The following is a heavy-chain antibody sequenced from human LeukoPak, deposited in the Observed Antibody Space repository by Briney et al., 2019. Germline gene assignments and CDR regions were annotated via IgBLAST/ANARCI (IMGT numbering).Heavy chain of an antibody. CDR3: AKESDGADASYYYDSSGYSQNFDY. D-gene: IGHD3-22*01. CDR1: GFTFSGSA. Sequence: PGGSLRLSCAASGFTFSGSAMHWVRQAPGKGLEWVAVISYDGSNKYYADSVKGRFTISRDNSKNTLYLQMNSLRAEDTAVYYCAKESDGADASYYYDSSGYSQNFDYWGQGTLVTVSS. V-gene: IGHV3-30*04. CDR2: ISYDGSNK. J-gene: IGHJ4*02.